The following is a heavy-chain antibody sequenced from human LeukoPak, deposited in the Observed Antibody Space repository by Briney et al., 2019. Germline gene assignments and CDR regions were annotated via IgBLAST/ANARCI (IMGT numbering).Heavy chain of an antibody. Sequence: SETLSLTCTVSGGSISSYDWSWVRQPAGKGLEWIGRIYSSGSTNCSPSLQSRVTISVDKSKNQFSLKVSSVTAADTAVYYCARGSSSSTEFDYWGQGTLVTVSS. CDR3: ARGSSSSTEFDY. V-gene: IGHV4-4*07. CDR2: IYSSGST. J-gene: IGHJ4*02. CDR1: GGSISSYD. D-gene: IGHD6-13*01.